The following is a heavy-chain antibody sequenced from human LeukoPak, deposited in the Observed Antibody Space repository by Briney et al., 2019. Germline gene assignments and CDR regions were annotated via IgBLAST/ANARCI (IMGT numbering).Heavy chain of an antibody. CDR1: GFTFSSYG. V-gene: IGHV3-30*18. CDR2: ISYDGNNK. Sequence: GGSLRLSCAASGFTFSSYGMHWGRQAPGKGLEWVAVISYDGNNKYYADSVKGRFTISRDNSKNTLYLQMDNLRAEDTAVYYCAKYQRQWLPKGGFDYWGQGTLVTASS. J-gene: IGHJ4*02. D-gene: IGHD6-19*01. CDR3: AKYQRQWLPKGGFDY.